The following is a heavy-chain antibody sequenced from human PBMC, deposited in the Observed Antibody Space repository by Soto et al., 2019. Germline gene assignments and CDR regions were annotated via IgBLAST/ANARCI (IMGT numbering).Heavy chain of an antibody. Sequence: GGSLRLSCAASGFTFISYGIHWFRHSPFKGLKWVAVIWYDGSNKYYADSVKGRFTISRGNSKNTLYLQMNSLRAEDTAVYYCARQYYYGSGSFYGMDVWGQGTTVTVSS. CDR2: IWYDGSNK. CDR3: ARQYYYGSGSFYGMDV. J-gene: IGHJ6*02. D-gene: IGHD3-10*01. CDR1: GFTFISYG. V-gene: IGHV3-33*01.